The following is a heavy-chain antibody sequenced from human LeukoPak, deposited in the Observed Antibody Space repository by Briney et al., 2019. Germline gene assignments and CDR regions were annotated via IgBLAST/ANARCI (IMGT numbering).Heavy chain of an antibody. J-gene: IGHJ5*02. Sequence: GGSLRLSCAASGFTFSSYSMNWVRQAPGKGLEWVAVISYDGSDKSYADSVKGRFTISRDNSKNTLYLQMNSLRAEDTAVYYCAKGGVVTRKMFDPWGQGTLVTVSS. CDR2: ISYDGSDK. CDR3: AKGGVVTRKMFDP. D-gene: IGHD4-23*01. CDR1: GFTFSSYS. V-gene: IGHV3-30*18.